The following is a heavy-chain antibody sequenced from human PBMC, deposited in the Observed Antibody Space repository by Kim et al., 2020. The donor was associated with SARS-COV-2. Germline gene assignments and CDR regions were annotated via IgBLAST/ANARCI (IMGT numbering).Heavy chain of an antibody. CDR1: GFTFSSYA. Sequence: GGSLRLSCAASGFTFSSYAMNWVRQAPGKGLEWVSAISGSGGSTYYADSVKGRFTISRDNSKNTLYLQMNSLGAEDTAVYYGAKVGTGAADFDYWGQGTLVTVSS. J-gene: IGHJ4*02. D-gene: IGHD6-13*01. CDR2: ISGSGGST. CDR3: AKVGTGAADFDY. V-gene: IGHV3-23*01.